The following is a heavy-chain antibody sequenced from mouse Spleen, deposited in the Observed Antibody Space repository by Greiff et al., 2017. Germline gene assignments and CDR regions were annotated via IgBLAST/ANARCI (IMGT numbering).Heavy chain of an antibody. D-gene: IGHD4-1*01. CDR3: ARLPWDDYAMDY. J-gene: IGHJ4*01. CDR1: GFTFSDYY. Sequence: EVKLVESGGGLVQPGGSLKLSCATSGFTFSDYYMYWVRQTPEKRLEWVAYISNGGGSTYYPDTVKGRFTISRDNAKNTLYLQMSRLKSEDTAMYYCARLPWDDYAMDYWGQGTSVTVSS. CDR2: ISNGGGST. V-gene: IGHV5-12*02.